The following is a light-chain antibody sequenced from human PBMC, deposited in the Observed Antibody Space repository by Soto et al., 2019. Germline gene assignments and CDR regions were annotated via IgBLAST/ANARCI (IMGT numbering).Light chain of an antibody. CDR1: PGISNY. CDR3: QRYNSAPLT. J-gene: IGKJ4*01. CDR2: AAS. V-gene: IGKV1-27*01. Sequence: DIQMTQSPSSLSASVGDRVSITCRASPGISNYLAWYQQKPGKVPKLLIYAASTLQSGVPPRFSGSGSGTDFTPTISSLQPEDVATYYCQRYNSAPLTFGGGTNVEIK.